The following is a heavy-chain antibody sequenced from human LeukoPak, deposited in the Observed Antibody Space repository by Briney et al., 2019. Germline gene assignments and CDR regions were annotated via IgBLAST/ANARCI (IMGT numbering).Heavy chain of an antibody. V-gene: IGHV4-59*01. CDR2: VDHTGGT. Sequence: SETLSLTCTVSDDSITMYYWTWIRQPPGKGLEWIGYVDHTGGTKFNPSLNGRVSISRDTSNNFFSLRLRSVTAADTAVYFCARGRVSSSTWYSTYYYFFYMDFWGKGTTVTVSS. J-gene: IGHJ6*03. D-gene: IGHD4-11*01. CDR3: ARGRVSSSTWYSTYYYFFYMDF. CDR1: DDSITMYY.